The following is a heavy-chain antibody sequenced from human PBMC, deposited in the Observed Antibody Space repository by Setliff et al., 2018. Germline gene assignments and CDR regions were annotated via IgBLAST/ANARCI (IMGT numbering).Heavy chain of an antibody. V-gene: IGHV1-46*01. J-gene: IGHJ5*02. CDR3: ARAGGYYGSGSYYNDGWFDP. D-gene: IGHD3-10*01. Sequence: ASVKVSCKASGYTFTSYYMHWVRQAPGQGLEWMGIIYPSGGSISYAQKFQGRVTMTRDTSTSTVYVELSSLTSEDTAVYFCARAGGYYGSGSYYNDGWFDPWGQGTLVTVSS. CDR2: IYPSGGSI. CDR1: GYTFTSYY.